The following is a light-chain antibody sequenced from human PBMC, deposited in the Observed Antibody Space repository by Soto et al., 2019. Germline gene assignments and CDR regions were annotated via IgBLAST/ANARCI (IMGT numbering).Light chain of an antibody. J-gene: IGLJ2*01. Sequence: QSVLTQPPSASGTPGQRVTISCSGSPSNIGSNTVSWYQQFSGSAPRLIMYGDYRRPSGVPDRFSGSKSGASASLAISGLQSEDEADYHCSSYTTIKTVVFGGGTKVTVL. CDR2: GDY. CDR1: PSNIGSNT. V-gene: IGLV1-44*01. CDR3: SSYTTIKTVV.